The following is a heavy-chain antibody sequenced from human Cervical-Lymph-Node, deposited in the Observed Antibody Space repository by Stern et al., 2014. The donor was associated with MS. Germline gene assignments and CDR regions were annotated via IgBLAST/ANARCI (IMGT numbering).Heavy chain of an antibody. J-gene: IGHJ4*02. Sequence: VQLVESGGGLEQPGGALRLSCAASGFTFSSYAMRWVPQAPGKGLGLVSAISGSGGSTYYADSVKGRFTISRDNSKNTLYLQMNSLRAEDTAVYYCAKGLAAAGTGDYWGQGTLVTVSS. D-gene: IGHD6-13*01. V-gene: IGHV3-23*04. CDR3: AKGLAAAGTGDY. CDR1: GFTFSSYA. CDR2: ISGSGGST.